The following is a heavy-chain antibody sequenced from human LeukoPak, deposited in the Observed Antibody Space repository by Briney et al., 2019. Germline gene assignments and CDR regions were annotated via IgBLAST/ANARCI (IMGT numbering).Heavy chain of an antibody. CDR1: GYTFTSFD. CDR2: MNPNSGNT. Sequence: ASVKVSCKASGYTFTSFDINWVRQATGQGLEWMGWMNPNSGNTGYAKSFQGRVTMTRDASRSTAYMELSSLRSDDTAVYYCARGTPYWSSASCYNYWGQGTLVTVST. V-gene: IGHV1-8*01. D-gene: IGHD2-2*02. J-gene: IGHJ4*02. CDR3: ARGTPYWSSASCYNY.